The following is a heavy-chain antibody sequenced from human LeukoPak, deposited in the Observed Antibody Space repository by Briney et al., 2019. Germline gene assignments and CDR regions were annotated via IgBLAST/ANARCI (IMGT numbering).Heavy chain of an antibody. CDR1: GFTFSSYS. Sequence: GGSLRLSCAASGFTFSSYSMNWVRQAPGKGLEWVSYISSSSSTIYDADSVKGRFTISRDNAKNSLYLQMNSLRAEDTAVYYCARDLSLDVWGKGTTVTVSS. CDR3: ARDLSLDV. J-gene: IGHJ6*04. CDR2: ISSSSSTI. V-gene: IGHV3-48*01.